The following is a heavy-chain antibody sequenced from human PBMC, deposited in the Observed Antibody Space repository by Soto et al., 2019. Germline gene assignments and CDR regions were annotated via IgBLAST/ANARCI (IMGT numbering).Heavy chain of an antibody. CDR1: GGSISSSSYY. V-gene: IGHV4-39*01. J-gene: IGHJ6*02. CDR3: ARHLPSYYYGMDV. CDR2: IYYSGST. Sequence: SETLSLTCTVSGGSISSSSYYWGWIRQPPGKGLEWIGSIYYSGSTYYNPSLKSRVTISVDTSKNQFSLKLSSVTAADTAVYYCARHLPSYYYGMDVWGQGTTVTVSS.